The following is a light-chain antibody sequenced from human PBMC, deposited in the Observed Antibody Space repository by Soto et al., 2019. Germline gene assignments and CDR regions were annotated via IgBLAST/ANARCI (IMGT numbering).Light chain of an antibody. Sequence: EIVLTQSPATLSLSPGARATLSCRASQTVDTYLAWYQQKPGQSPILLIYDVSDRATGIPARFSGSGSGTDFTLAISSLEPEDVAVYYCQHRRAWPVTFGGGTRVEIK. V-gene: IGKV3-11*01. CDR3: QHRRAWPVT. J-gene: IGKJ4*02. CDR1: QTVDTY. CDR2: DVS.